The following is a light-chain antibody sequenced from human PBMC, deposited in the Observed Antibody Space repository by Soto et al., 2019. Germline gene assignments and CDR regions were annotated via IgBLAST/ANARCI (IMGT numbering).Light chain of an antibody. Sequence: DIVFTQSPATLSVSPGERATPSFRASQSLSSNLAWYQQKPGQAPRLLIYAASTRATGIPARFSGGGSGTEFTLTISSLQSEDFAVYYCQQYHIWPPWTFGQGTRWIS. CDR2: AAS. CDR3: QQYHIWPPWT. J-gene: IGKJ1*01. V-gene: IGKV3-15*01. CDR1: QSLSSN.